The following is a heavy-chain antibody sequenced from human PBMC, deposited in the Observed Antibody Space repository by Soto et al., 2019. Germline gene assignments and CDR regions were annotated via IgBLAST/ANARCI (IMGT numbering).Heavy chain of an antibody. CDR3: ATSPRAAAGRWGYYYYGMDV. CDR2: IYPGDSDT. V-gene: IGHV5-51*01. Sequence: GESLKISCKGSGYSFTSYWIGWVRQMPGKGLEWMGIIYPGDSDTRYSPSFQGQVTISADKSISTAYLQWSSLKASDTAMYCCATSPRAAAGRWGYYYYGMDVWGQGTTVTVYS. D-gene: IGHD6-13*01. CDR1: GYSFTSYW. J-gene: IGHJ6*02.